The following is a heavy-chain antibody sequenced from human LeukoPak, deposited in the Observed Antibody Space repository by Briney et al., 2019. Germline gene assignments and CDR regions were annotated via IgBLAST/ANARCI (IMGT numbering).Heavy chain of an antibody. CDR3: AKSAYYDSSGFYREYYFDY. D-gene: IGHD3-22*01. J-gene: IGHJ4*02. V-gene: IGHV3-23*01. CDR2: ISGSGGST. CDR1: RFTFSNYA. Sequence: PGGSLRLSCAASRFTFSNYAMSWVRQAPGKGLEWVSTISGSGGSTYYADSVKGRFTTSRDNSKNTLHLQMNGLRAEDTAVYYCAKSAYYDSSGFYREYYFDYWGQGTLVTVSS.